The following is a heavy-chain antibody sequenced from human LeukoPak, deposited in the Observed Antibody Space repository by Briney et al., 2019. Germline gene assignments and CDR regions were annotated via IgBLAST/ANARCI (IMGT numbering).Heavy chain of an antibody. J-gene: IGHJ4*02. CDR3: ARVEATAVFY. D-gene: IGHD2-21*02. V-gene: IGHV3-21*01. CDR2: ISSSSSYI. CDR1: GFTFSSYN. Sequence: GGSLRLSCAASGFTFSSYNMNWVRQAPGKGLEWVSSISSSSSYIYYADSVKGRFTISRDNAKNSLYLQMNSLRADDTAVYYCARVEATAVFYWGQGTLVIVSS.